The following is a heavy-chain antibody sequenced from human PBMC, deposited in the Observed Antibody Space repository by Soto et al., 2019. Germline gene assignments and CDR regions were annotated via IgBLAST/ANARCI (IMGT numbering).Heavy chain of an antibody. V-gene: IGHV4-34*01. CDR2: INHSGST. J-gene: IGHJ5*02. D-gene: IGHD2-2*01. Sequence: PSETLSLTCAVYGGSFSDYYWTWIRQPPGKGLEWIGEINHSGSTNYNPSLKSRVTISVDTSKNQFSLKLSSVTAADTAVYYCARGLGYCSSTSCYVPQGPNWFDPWGQGTLVTVSS. CDR3: ARGLGYCSSTSCYVPQGPNWFDP. CDR1: GGSFSDYY.